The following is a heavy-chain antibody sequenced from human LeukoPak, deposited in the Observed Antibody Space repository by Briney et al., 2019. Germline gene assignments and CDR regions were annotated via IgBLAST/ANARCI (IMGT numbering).Heavy chain of an antibody. CDR1: GFTFNRYS. J-gene: IGHJ4*02. V-gene: IGHV3-48*01. Sequence: GASLRLSCAASGFTFNRYSMNWVRQAPGKGLEWVSYISSSGTTIYYADSVQGRFIISRDNARNSLYLQMNSLRAEDTAVYYCARVGYSDFWSGYYWDYWGQGTLATVSS. CDR3: ARVGYSDFWSGYYWDY. D-gene: IGHD3-3*01. CDR2: ISSSGTTI.